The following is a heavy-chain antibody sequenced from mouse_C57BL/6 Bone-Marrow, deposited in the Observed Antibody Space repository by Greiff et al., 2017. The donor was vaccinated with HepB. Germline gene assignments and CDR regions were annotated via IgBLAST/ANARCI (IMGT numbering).Heavy chain of an antibody. Sequence: EVMLQESGGGLVQPGGSRKLSCAASGFTFSSFGIHWVRQAPEKGLEWVAYISSGSSAIYYADTVKGRFTISRDNPKNTLFLQMTSLRSEDTAMYYCARQDPFYYAMDYWGQGTSVTVSS. CDR1: GFTFSSFG. J-gene: IGHJ4*01. V-gene: IGHV5-17*02. CDR2: ISSGSSAI. CDR3: ARQDPFYYAMDY.